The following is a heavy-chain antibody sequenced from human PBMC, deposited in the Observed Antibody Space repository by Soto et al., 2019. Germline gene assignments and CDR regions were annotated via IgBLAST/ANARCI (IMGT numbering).Heavy chain of an antibody. D-gene: IGHD3-10*01. J-gene: IGHJ4*02. V-gene: IGHV1-3*01. CDR1: GYTFTSYA. Sequence: ASVKVSCKASGYTFTSYAMHWVRQAPGQRLEWMGWINAGNGNTKYSQKFQGRVTITRDTSASTAYMELSSLRSEDTAVYYCARDHETYYYGSGSYYNRPQFDYWGQGTLVTVSS. CDR3: ARDHETYYYGSGSYYNRPQFDY. CDR2: INAGNGNT.